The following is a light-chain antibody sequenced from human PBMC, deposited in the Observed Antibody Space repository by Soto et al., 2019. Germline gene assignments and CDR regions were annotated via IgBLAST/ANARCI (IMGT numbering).Light chain of an antibody. V-gene: IGKV3-20*01. CDR1: QSVSSSS. Sequence: EIVLTQSPGTLSLSPGQRATLSCRASQSVSSSSLAWYQQRPGQAPRLLIYGASRRATGIPDRFSGSGSGTDFTLTISRPEPEDFAVYYCQHYGASPKYTFGQGTKLEIK. CDR3: QHYGASPKYT. CDR2: GAS. J-gene: IGKJ2*01.